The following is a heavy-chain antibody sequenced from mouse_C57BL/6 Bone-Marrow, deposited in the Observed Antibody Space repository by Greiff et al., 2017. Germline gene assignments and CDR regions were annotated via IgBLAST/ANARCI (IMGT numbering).Heavy chain of an antibody. Sequence: VTLQESGAELARPGASVKLSCKASGYTFTSYGISWVKQSTGQGLEWIGEIYPRSGNTYYNEKFKGKATLTADKSSSTAYMELRSLTSEDSAVYFCARYYYGSPWYFDVWGTGTTVTVSS. CDR1: GYTFTSYG. CDR2: IYPRSGNT. V-gene: IGHV1-81*01. D-gene: IGHD1-1*01. CDR3: ARYYYGSPWYFDV. J-gene: IGHJ1*03.